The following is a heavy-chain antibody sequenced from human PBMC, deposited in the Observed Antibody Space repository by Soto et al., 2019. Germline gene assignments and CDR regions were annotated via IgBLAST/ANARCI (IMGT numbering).Heavy chain of an antibody. CDR3: ARGRRYSSGWA. V-gene: IGHV1-8*01. D-gene: IGHD6-19*01. CDR1: GYTFTSYD. Sequence: ASLKVSCKASGYTFTSYDIDWGRQATGQGLEWMGWMNPNSGNTGYAQKFQGRVTMTRNTSISTAYMELSSLRSEDTAVYYCARGRRYSSGWAWGQGTLVTVSS. CDR2: MNPNSGNT. J-gene: IGHJ5*02.